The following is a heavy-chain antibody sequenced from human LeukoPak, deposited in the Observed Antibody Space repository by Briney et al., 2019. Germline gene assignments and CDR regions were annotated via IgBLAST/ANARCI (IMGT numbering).Heavy chain of an antibody. CDR3: ARGVSTMVRGVMDWFDP. V-gene: IGHV4-4*07. CDR2: IYTSGST. Sequence: KTSETLSLTCTVSGGSISSYYWSWIRQPAGKGLEWIGRIYTSGSTNYNPSLKSRVTISVDTSKNQFSLKLSSVTAADTAVYYCARGVSTMVRGVMDWFDPWGQGTLVTVSS. J-gene: IGHJ5*02. CDR1: GGSISSYY. D-gene: IGHD3-10*01.